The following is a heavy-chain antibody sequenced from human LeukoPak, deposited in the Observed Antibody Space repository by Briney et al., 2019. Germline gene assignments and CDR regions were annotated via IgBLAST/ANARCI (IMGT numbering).Heavy chain of an antibody. CDR3: AKDYYYDSSGYYWAPGDY. D-gene: IGHD3-22*01. CDR1: GFTFDDYA. Sequence: GGSLRLSCAASGFTFDDYAMHWLGQAQGKGLEWVSGISWNSGSIGYADSVRGRFTISRDNAKNSLYLQMNSLRAEDTALYYCAKDYYYDSSGYYWAPGDYWGQGTLVTVSS. J-gene: IGHJ4*02. V-gene: IGHV3-9*01. CDR2: ISWNSGSI.